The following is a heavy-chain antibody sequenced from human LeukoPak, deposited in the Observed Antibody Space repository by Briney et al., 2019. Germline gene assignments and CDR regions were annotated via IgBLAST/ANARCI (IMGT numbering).Heavy chain of an antibody. CDR2: ISPADSDT. J-gene: IGHJ4*02. V-gene: IGHV5-51*03. D-gene: IGHD6-19*01. CDR3: ARLAALAGPGIDY. Sequence: GESLKISCQVSGYNFATYWIGWVRQMPGKGLEWMGIISPADSDTRYSPSFQGQVTISPDKSINTAYLQWSSLRASDTAIYYCARLAALAGPGIDYWGQGTLVTVSS. CDR1: GYNFATYW.